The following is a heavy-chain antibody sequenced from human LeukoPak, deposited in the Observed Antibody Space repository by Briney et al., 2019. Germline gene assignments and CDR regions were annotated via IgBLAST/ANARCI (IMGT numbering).Heavy chain of an antibody. Sequence: ASEKVPCKASGYTFTSYDINWVRQATGQGLAWMEWMNPNSCNTGYAQKFQGRVTMTRNTSISTAYMELSRLRSEDTAVYYCARLTYYYDSSGYYLGPGAFDIWGQGTMVTVSS. CDR1: GYTFTSYD. J-gene: IGHJ3*02. D-gene: IGHD3-22*01. CDR3: ARLTYYYDSSGYYLGPGAFDI. V-gene: IGHV1-8*01. CDR2: MNPNSCNT.